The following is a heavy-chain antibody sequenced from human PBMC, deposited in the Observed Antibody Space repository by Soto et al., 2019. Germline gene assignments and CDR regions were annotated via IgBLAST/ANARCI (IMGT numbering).Heavy chain of an antibody. J-gene: IGHJ3*02. Sequence: QVQLVQSGAEVKKPGASVKVSCKASGYTFTSYDINWVRQATGQGLEWMGWMNPNSGNTGYAQKFQGRVTMTRNTSISTAYMELSSLRSEDTAAYYCARGKRLVKGDAFDIWGQGTMVTVSS. CDR3: ARGKRLVKGDAFDI. CDR1: GYTFTSYD. V-gene: IGHV1-8*01. D-gene: IGHD6-19*01. CDR2: MNPNSGNT.